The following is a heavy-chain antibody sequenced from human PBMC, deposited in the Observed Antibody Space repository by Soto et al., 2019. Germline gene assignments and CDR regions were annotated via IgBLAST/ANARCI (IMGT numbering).Heavy chain of an antibody. CDR3: ARDRIVVVPAATFFDD. Sequence: QVQLQESGPGLVKPSQTLSLTCTVSGGSISSGDYYWSWIRQPPGKGLEWIGYIYYSGSTYYNPSLKSRVTISVDTSKNQFSLKLSSVTAADTAVYYCARDRIVVVPAATFFDDWGQGTLVTVSS. V-gene: IGHV4-30-4*01. CDR2: IYYSGST. CDR1: GGSISSGDYY. D-gene: IGHD2-2*01. J-gene: IGHJ4*02.